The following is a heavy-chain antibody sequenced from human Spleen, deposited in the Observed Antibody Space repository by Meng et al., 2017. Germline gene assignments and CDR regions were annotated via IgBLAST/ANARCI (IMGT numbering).Heavy chain of an antibody. J-gene: IGHJ4*02. CDR2: INHSGST. CDR1: GGSFSGYY. V-gene: IGHV4-34*01. CDR3: ARRVHDGRHYHYFDY. Sequence: QVQLQQWGAGLLKPSETLSHTCAVYGGSFSGYYWSWIRQPPGKGLEWIGEINHSGSTQYNPSLKSRVTMSVDTSKNQFSLKLSSVTAADTAVYYCARRVHDGRHYHYFDYWGQGALVTVSS. D-gene: IGHD3-16*01.